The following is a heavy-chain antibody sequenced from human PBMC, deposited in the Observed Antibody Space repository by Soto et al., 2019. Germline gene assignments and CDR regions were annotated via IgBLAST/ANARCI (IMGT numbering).Heavy chain of an antibody. CDR1: GGSISSGDYY. J-gene: IGHJ3*02. V-gene: IGHV4-30-4*01. CDR2: IYYSGST. D-gene: IGHD2-2*01. Sequence: SETLSLTCTVSGGSISSGDYYWSWIRHPPGKGLEWIGYIYYSGSTYYNPSLKSRVTISVDTSKNQFSLKLSSVTAADTAVYYCARDPVVPAATLAFDIWGQGTMVTVSS. CDR3: ARDPVVPAATLAFDI.